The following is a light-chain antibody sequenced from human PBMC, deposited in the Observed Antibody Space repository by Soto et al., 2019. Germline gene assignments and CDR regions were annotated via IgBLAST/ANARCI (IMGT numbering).Light chain of an antibody. CDR3: SSYTVSSYTGSSVV. J-gene: IGLJ2*01. Sequence: QSVLTQPASVSGSPGQSITISCTGTSSDIGGYNSVSWYQQHPGKAPKLMIYDVSNRPSGVSNRFSGSKSGNTASLTISGLQAVDEADYYCSSYTVSSYTGSSVVFGGGTKLTVL. CDR2: DVS. CDR1: SSDIGGYNS. V-gene: IGLV2-14*01.